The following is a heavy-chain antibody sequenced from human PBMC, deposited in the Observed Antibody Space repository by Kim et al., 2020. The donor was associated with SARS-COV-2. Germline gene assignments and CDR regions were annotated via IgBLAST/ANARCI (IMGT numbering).Heavy chain of an antibody. J-gene: IGHJ4*02. CDR2: IDWDDDK. V-gene: IGHV2-70*11. CDR1: GFSLSTSGMC. CDR3: ARITGVGANFDY. Sequence: SGPTLVNPTQTLTLTCTFSGFSLSTSGMCVSWIRQPPGKALEWLARIDWDDDKYYSTSLKTRLTISKDTSKNQVVLTMTNMDPVDTATYYCARITGVGANFDYWGQGTLVTVSS. D-gene: IGHD1-26*01.